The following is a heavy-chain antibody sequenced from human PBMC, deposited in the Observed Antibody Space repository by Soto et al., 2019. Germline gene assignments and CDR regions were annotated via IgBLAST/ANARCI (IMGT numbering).Heavy chain of an antibody. CDR2: TSYDGTNK. Sequence: GGSLRLSCAASGFTFSSYGMHWVRQTPGKGLEWVAVTSYDGTNKYYADSVKGRFTISRDNSKNTVYMQMNSLRPEDTAVYYCAKDAVGATSCHDSWGPGTLGTVSS. CDR3: AKDAVGATSCHDS. J-gene: IGHJ4*02. V-gene: IGHV3-30*18. CDR1: GFTFSSYG. D-gene: IGHD1-26*01.